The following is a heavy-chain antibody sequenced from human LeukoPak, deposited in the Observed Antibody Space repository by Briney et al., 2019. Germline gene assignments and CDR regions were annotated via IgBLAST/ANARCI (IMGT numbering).Heavy chain of an antibody. CDR3: ARGRRSWIQLWLLSVAFDY. V-gene: IGHV4-34*01. J-gene: IGHJ4*02. Sequence: SETLSLTCAVYGGSFSGYYWSWIRQPPGKGLEWIGEINHSGSTNYNPSPKSRVTISVDTSKNQFSLKLSSVTAADTAVYYCARGRRSWIQLWLLSVAFDYWGQGTLVTVSS. D-gene: IGHD5-18*01. CDR2: INHSGST. CDR1: GGSFSGYY.